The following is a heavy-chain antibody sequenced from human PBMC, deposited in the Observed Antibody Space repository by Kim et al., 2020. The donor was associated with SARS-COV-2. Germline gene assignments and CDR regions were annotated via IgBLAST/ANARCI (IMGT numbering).Heavy chain of an antibody. D-gene: IGHD3-22*01. J-gene: IGHJ4*02. CDR3: ARGSRVLVVVTPFDY. Sequence: GGSLRLSCAASGFTFSSYSMNWVRQAPGKGLEWVSSISSSSSYIYYADSVKGRFTISRDNAKNSLYLQMNSLRAEDTAVYYCARGSRVLVVVTPFDYWGQGTLVTVSS. V-gene: IGHV3-21*01. CDR1: GFTFSSYS. CDR2: ISSSSSYI.